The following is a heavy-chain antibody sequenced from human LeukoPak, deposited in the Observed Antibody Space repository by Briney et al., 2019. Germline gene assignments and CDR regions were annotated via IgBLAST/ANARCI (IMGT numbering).Heavy chain of an antibody. J-gene: IGHJ3*02. CDR3: ARSNRGAFDI. V-gene: IGHV1-3*02. Sequence: ASVKVSCKASGYTFTSYDINWVRQAPGQRLEWMGWSNAGNGNTKYSQEFQGRVTITRDTSASTAYMELSSLRSEDMAVYYCARSNRGAFDIWGQGTMVTVSS. D-gene: IGHD1/OR15-1a*01. CDR1: GYTFTSYD. CDR2: SNAGNGNT.